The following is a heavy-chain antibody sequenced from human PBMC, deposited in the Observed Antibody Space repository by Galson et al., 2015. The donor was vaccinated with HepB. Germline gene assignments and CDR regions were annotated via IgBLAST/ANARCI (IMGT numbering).Heavy chain of an antibody. V-gene: IGHV3-49*04. CDR3: TRDRGDQYDILTGYYLLAYFDY. CDR1: GFTFGDYA. CDR2: IRSKAYGGTT. J-gene: IGHJ4*02. D-gene: IGHD3-9*01. Sequence: SLRLSCAASGFTFGDYAMSWVRQAPGKGLEWVGFIRSKAYGGTTEYAASVKGRFTISRDDSKSIAYLQMNSLKTEDTAVYYCTRDRGDQYDILTGYYLLAYFDYWGQGTLVTVSS.